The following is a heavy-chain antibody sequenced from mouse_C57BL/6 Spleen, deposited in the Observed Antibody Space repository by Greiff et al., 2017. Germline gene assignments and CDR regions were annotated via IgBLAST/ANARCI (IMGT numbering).Heavy chain of an antibody. Sequence: DVQLQESGGGLVKPGGSLKLSCAASGFTFSSYAMSWVRQTPEKRLEWVATISDGGSYTYYPDNVKGRFTISRDNAKNNLYLQMSHLKSEDTAMYYCAKIYYYDSSYYFDYWGQGTTLTVSS. CDR3: AKIYYYDSSYYFDY. CDR2: ISDGGSYT. D-gene: IGHD1-1*01. J-gene: IGHJ2*01. CDR1: GFTFSSYA. V-gene: IGHV5-4*01.